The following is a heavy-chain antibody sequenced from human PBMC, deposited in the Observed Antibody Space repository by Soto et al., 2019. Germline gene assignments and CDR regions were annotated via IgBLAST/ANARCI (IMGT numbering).Heavy chain of an antibody. V-gene: IGHV1-18*01. CDR2: IRAYNGNT. J-gene: IGHJ4*02. Sequence: QVQLVQSGAEVKKPGASVKVSCKASGYTFTSYAITWVRRAPGEGREWMGRIRAYNGNTNYAQKLQCRVTMTTDTSTSTAYMELRSLRSDVTAVYYCARDSPPPRAWGQGTLVTVSS. CDR3: ARDSPPPRA. CDR1: GYTFTSYA.